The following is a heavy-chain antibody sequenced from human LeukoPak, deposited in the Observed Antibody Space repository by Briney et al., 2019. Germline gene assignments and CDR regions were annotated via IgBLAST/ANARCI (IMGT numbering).Heavy chain of an antibody. D-gene: IGHD6-19*01. J-gene: IGHJ4*02. CDR1: GFTSSSYG. CDR2: ISYDGSNK. CDR3: AKVPNSSGTPDHFDY. Sequence: GGSLRLPCAASGFTSSSYGMHWVRQAPGKGLEWVAVISYDGSNKYYADSVKGRFTISRDNSKNTLYLQMNSLRAEDTAVYYCAKVPNSSGTPDHFDYWGQGTLVTVSS. V-gene: IGHV3-30*18.